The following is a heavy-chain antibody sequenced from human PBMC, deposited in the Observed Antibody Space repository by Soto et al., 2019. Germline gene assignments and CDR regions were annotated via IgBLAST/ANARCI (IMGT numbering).Heavy chain of an antibody. J-gene: IGHJ4*02. Sequence: EVQLVESGGGLVQPGGSLRLSCAASGFTVSSNYMSWVRQAPGKGLEWVSVIYSGGSTYNADSVKGRFTIARDNSKNTVYLHMNSLRAEDTGVYYSVRGREHSVYEFDYWGQGTLVTVSS. D-gene: IGHD5-12*01. V-gene: IGHV3-66*01. CDR3: VRGREHSVYEFDY. CDR1: GFTVSSNY. CDR2: IYSGGST.